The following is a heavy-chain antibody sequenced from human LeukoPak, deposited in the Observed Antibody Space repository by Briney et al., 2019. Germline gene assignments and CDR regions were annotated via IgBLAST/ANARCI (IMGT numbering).Heavy chain of an antibody. CDR3: ARVGHDSSGYYSHPPGAFDY. J-gene: IGHJ4*02. V-gene: IGHV1-69*01. CDR1: GGTFSSYA. Sequence: PPAPVKVSCKASGGTFSSYAISWVRQAPGQGLEWMGGIIPIFGTANYTQKFQGRVTITADESTSTAYMELSSLRSEDTAVYYCARVGHDSSGYYSHPPGAFDYWGQGTLVTVSS. CDR2: IIPIFGTA. D-gene: IGHD3-22*01.